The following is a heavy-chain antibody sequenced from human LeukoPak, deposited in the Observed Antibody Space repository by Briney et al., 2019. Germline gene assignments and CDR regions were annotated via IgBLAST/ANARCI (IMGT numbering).Heavy chain of an antibody. J-gene: IGHJ4*02. V-gene: IGHV3-23*01. Sequence: TGGSLRLSCAASGFTFSSYAMSWVRQAPGKGLEWVSAISGSGGSTYYADSVKGRFTISRDNSKNTLYLQMNSLRAEDTAVYYCAKDGKLSYYYGSGSSIDYWGQGTLVTVSS. CDR1: GFTFSSYA. CDR3: AKDGKLSYYYGSGSSIDY. D-gene: IGHD3-10*01. CDR2: ISGSGGST.